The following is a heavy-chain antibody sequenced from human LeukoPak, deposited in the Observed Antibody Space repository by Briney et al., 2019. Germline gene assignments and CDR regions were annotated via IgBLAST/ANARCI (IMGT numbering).Heavy chain of an antibody. Sequence: SETLSLTCTVSGGSISSHYWSWIRQPPGQGLEWIGYIYYSGSTNYNPSLKSRVTISVDTSKNQFSLKLSSVTAADTAVYYCARGGWELPEGFDYWGQGTLVTVSS. CDR1: GGSISSHY. V-gene: IGHV4-59*11. J-gene: IGHJ4*02. CDR2: IYYSGST. D-gene: IGHD1-26*01. CDR3: ARGGWELPEGFDY.